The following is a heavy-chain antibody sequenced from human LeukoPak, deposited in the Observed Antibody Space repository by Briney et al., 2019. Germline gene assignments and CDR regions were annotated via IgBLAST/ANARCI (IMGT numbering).Heavy chain of an antibody. CDR2: ISNNGGST. Sequence: PGGSLRLSCAASGFTFSSYAMHWVRQAPGKGLEYVSAISNNGGSTYYANSVKGRFTISRDNSKNTLYLQMGSLRAEDMAVYYCARDPIYGDYFHGAFDIWGQGTMVTVSS. D-gene: IGHD4-17*01. J-gene: IGHJ3*02. CDR3: ARDPIYGDYFHGAFDI. CDR1: GFTFSSYA. V-gene: IGHV3-64*01.